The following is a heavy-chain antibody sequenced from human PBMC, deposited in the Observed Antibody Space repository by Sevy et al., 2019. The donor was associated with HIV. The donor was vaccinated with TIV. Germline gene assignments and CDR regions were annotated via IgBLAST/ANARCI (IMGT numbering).Heavy chain of an antibody. CDR2: ISGSGRST. Sequence: GGSLRLSCAASGFTFSSYAMSWVRQAPGKGLEWVSAISGSGRSTYYADSVKGRFTISRDNSKNTLYLQMNSLRAEDTAVYYCAKDKVDSIKRGAFDIWGQGTMVTVSS. J-gene: IGHJ3*02. CDR3: AKDKVDSIKRGAFDI. D-gene: IGHD3-3*02. CDR1: GFTFSSYA. V-gene: IGHV3-23*01.